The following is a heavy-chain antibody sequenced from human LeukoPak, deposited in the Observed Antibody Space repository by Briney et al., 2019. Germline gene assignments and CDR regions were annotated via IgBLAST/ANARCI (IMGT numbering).Heavy chain of an antibody. V-gene: IGHV3-21*01. D-gene: IGHD3-9*01. J-gene: IGHJ4*02. CDR3: ARDRRGYYDILTGYYVDY. CDR1: GFTFSSYS. CDR2: ISGSTNYI. Sequence: GGSLRLSCSASGFTFSSYSTNWVRQAPGKGLEWVSSISGSTNYIYYADSVKGRFTISRDNAKNSLYLQMNSLRAEDTAVYHCARDRRGYYDILTGYYVDYWGQGTLVTVSS.